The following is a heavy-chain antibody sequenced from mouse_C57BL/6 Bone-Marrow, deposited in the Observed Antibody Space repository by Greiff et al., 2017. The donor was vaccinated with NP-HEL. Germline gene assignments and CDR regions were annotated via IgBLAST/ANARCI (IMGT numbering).Heavy chain of an antibody. J-gene: IGHJ4*01. CDR3: EGGGLRDAMDY. Sequence: QVQLQQSGAELVKPGASVKISCKASGYAFSSYWMNWVKQRPGKGLEWIGQIYPGDGDTNYNGKFKGKATLTVDASSSTAYMQISSLTSEDSAVYFCEGGGLRDAMDYWGQGTSVTVAS. CDR2: IYPGDGDT. V-gene: IGHV1-80*01. CDR1: GYAFSSYW. D-gene: IGHD1-1*01.